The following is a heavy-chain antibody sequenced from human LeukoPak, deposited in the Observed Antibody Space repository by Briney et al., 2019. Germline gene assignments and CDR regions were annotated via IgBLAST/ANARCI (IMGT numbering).Heavy chain of an antibody. J-gene: IGHJ5*02. CDR3: ARGHLFFEGDNWFDP. CDR2: VFSTGST. D-gene: IGHD2/OR15-2a*01. Sequence: SETLSLTCTVSGVSINIYHWNWFRQPAGKGLEWIGRVFSTGSTNYNPSLKSRVTMSVDMSKNQVSLNLTSVTAADTAMYYCARGHLFFEGDNWFDPWGQGIQVTVSS. V-gene: IGHV4-4*07. CDR1: GVSINIYH.